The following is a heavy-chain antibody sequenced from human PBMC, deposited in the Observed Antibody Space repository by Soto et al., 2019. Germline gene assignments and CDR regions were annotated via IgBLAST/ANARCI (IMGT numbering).Heavy chain of an antibody. V-gene: IGHV3-23*01. Sequence: EVQLLESGGGVVQPGGSLRLSCVASGFNFKKFAMSWVRQAPGEGLEWVSGISCCGGSTSYADSVMGRFSIARDDSTNTLSLQMNNLRVEDTAQYYCAKADGEQWLLPHLDKWGQGTLVTVS. CDR3: AKADGEQWLLPHLDK. J-gene: IGHJ4*02. CDR1: GFNFKKFA. D-gene: IGHD6-19*01. CDR2: ISCCGGST.